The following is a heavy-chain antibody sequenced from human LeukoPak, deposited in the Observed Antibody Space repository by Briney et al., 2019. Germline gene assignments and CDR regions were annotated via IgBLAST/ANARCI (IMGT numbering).Heavy chain of an antibody. CDR3: ARAYCSGGSCSPFDY. CDR1: GFTFSSYW. D-gene: IGHD2-15*01. J-gene: IGHJ4*02. CDR2: IKHDGSEK. Sequence: GSLRLSCAASGFTFSSYWMSWVRRAPGKGLEWVANIKHDGSEKNYVESVKGRFTISRDNAKNSLYLQMNSLRAEDTAVYYCARAYCSGGSCSPFDYWGQGTLVTVSS. V-gene: IGHV3-7*01.